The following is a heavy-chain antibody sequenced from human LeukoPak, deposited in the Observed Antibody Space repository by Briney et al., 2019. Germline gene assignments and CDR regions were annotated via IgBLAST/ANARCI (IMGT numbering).Heavy chain of an antibody. CDR1: GFTFDDYA. CDR2: ISWNSGSI. J-gene: IGHJ4*02. CDR3: ARGYSSNY. D-gene: IGHD6-19*01. Sequence: GRSLRLSCAASGFTFDDYAMHWVRQAPGKGLEWVSGISWNSGSIGYADSVKGRFTISRDNAKNSLYLQMSSLRAEDTAVYYCARGYSSNYWGQGTLVTVSS. V-gene: IGHV3-9*01.